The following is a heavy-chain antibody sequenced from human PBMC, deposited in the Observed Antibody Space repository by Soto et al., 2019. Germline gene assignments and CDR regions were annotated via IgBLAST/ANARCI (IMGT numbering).Heavy chain of an antibody. Sequence: VQLVESGGGVVQPGRSLRLSCAASGFTFSSYGMHWVRQAPGKGLEWVAVISYDGSNKYYADSVKGRFTISRDNSKNTLYLQMNSLRAEDTAVYYCAKDYGYYGDYRDWYFDLWGRGTLVTVSS. J-gene: IGHJ2*01. CDR3: AKDYGYYGDYRDWYFDL. CDR1: GFTFSSYG. CDR2: ISYDGSNK. D-gene: IGHD4-17*01. V-gene: IGHV3-30*18.